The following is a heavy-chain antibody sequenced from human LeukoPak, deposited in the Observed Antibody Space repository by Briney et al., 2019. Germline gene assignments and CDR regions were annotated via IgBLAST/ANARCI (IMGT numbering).Heavy chain of an antibody. D-gene: IGHD5-18*01. V-gene: IGHV3-30*18. J-gene: IGHJ5*02. Sequence: PGRSLRLSCAASGFTFSSYGMHWVRQAPGKGLEWVAVISYDGSNKYYADSVKGRFTISRDNSKNTLYLQMNSLRAEDTAVYYCAKDHGYSYGYPSPNWFDPWGQGTLVTVSS. CDR3: AKDHGYSYGYPSPNWFDP. CDR1: GFTFSSYG. CDR2: ISYDGSNK.